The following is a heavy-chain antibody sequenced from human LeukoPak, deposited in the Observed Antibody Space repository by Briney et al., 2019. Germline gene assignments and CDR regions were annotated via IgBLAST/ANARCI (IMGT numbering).Heavy chain of an antibody. CDR3: ARELLWFGELLYKGFDY. CDR2: IKQDGSEK. J-gene: IGHJ4*02. Sequence: PGGSLRLSCAASGFTFSSYWMSWVRQAPGKGLEWVANIKQDGSEKYYVDSVKGRFTISRDNAKNSLYLQMNSLRAEDTAVYYCARELLWFGELLYKGFDYWGQGTLVTVSS. CDR1: GFTFSSYW. D-gene: IGHD3-10*01. V-gene: IGHV3-7*01.